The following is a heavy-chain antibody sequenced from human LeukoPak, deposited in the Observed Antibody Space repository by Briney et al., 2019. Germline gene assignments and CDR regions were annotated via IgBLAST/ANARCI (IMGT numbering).Heavy chain of an antibody. CDR1: GFTFSSYS. V-gene: IGHV3-21*04. CDR2: ISSSSSYI. J-gene: IGHJ4*02. Sequence: GGSLRLSCAASGFTFSSYSMNWVRQAPGKGLEWVSSISSSSSYIYYADSVKGRFTISRDNAKNSLYLQMNSLRAEDTAVYYCAKAFDYGETFDYWGQGTLVTVSS. D-gene: IGHD4-17*01. CDR3: AKAFDYGETFDY.